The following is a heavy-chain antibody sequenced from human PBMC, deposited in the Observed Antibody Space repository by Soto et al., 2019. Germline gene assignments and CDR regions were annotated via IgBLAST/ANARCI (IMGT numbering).Heavy chain of an antibody. CDR2: MNPNSGNT. D-gene: IGHD2-21*02. CDR1: RYTFTSYD. J-gene: IGHJ6*02. Sequence: ASVKVSCKASRYTFTSYDINWVRQATGQGLEWMGWMNPNSGNTGYAQKFQGRVTMTRNTSISTAYMELSSLTSEDTAVYYCARRGGDGGNSSYYYGMDVWGQGTTVTSP. V-gene: IGHV1-8*01. CDR3: ARRGGDGGNSSYYYGMDV.